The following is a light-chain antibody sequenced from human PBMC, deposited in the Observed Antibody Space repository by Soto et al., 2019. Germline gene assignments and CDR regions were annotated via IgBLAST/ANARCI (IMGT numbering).Light chain of an antibody. CDR2: GAF. CDR3: QQRSSLPLT. CDR1: QSVGSY. V-gene: IGKV3-11*01. Sequence: EIVLTQSPATLSLSPGERATLSCRASQSVGSYFAWYQQKPGQAPRLLIYGAFSRATGIPARFSGSGSGTDFPTTTSRLVPEDVADYFCQQRSSLPLTFGRGTMVEIK. J-gene: IGKJ4*01.